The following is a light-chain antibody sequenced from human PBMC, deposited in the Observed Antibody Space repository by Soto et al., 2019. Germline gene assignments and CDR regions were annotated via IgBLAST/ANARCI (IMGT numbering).Light chain of an antibody. CDR2: GAS. CDR3: QQYNSWPIT. V-gene: IGKV3D-15*01. J-gene: IGKJ5*01. CDR1: QNINSD. Sequence: EIVMTQSPATLSVSPGEIATLSCRASQNINSDLAGYVQKPGQAPRRVIYGASTWGTDVPPRFTGSGSGTAFTLTISGLQSEDVAVYYGQQYNSWPITFGQGTRL.